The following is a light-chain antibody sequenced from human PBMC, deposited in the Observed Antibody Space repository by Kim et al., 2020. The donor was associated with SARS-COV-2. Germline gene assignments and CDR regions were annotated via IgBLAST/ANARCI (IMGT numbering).Light chain of an antibody. J-gene: IGKJ4*01. CDR3: MQALT. CDR1: QSLLHSNGYNY. Sequence: DIVMTQSPLSLPVTPGEPASISCTSSQSLLHSNGYNYLDWYLQKPGQSPQLLIYLGSNRASGVPDRFSGSGSGTDFTLKISRVEAEDVGVYYCMQALTFGGGTKVDIK. CDR2: LGS. V-gene: IGKV2-28*01.